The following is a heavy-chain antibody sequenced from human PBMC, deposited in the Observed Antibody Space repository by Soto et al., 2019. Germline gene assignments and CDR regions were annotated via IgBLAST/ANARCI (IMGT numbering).Heavy chain of an antibody. CDR1: GFSFSNYT. V-gene: IGHV3-21*01. Sequence: EVQLVESGGGLVKPGGSLRLSCAASGFSFSNYTLNWVRQAPGKGLEWVSSISRSSGNIYYADSVKGRFTISRDNAKNSLYLQTYSLRSEDTAVYYCARDLKVAGTNSYYYYGMDVCGHGTTVTVSS. CDR2: ISRSSGNI. J-gene: IGHJ6*02. CDR3: ARDLKVAGTNSYYYYGMDV. D-gene: IGHD6-19*01.